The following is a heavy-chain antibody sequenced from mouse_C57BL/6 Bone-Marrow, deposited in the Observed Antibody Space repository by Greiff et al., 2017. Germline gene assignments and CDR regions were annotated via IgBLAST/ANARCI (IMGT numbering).Heavy chain of an antibody. J-gene: IGHJ4*01. CDR3: ASAYAMDY. V-gene: IGHV5-17*01. CDR1: GFTFSDYG. CDR2: ISSGSSTI. Sequence: EVQLVESGGGLVKPGGSLKLSCAASGFTFSDYGMHWVRQAPEKGLEWVAYISSGSSTIYYADTVTGRFPISRDNAKNTLFLPMTVLRSEDKAMYYCASAYAMDYWGQGTSVTVSS.